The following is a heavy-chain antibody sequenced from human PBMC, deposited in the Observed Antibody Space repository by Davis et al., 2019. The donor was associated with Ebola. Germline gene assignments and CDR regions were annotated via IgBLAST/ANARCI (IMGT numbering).Heavy chain of an antibody. CDR3: VRDAYSDFWSGSTSQSPGDY. V-gene: IGHV3-7*01. CDR1: GFTFNTYW. J-gene: IGHJ4*02. CDR2: IKYDGSVK. Sequence: GESLKISCAASGFTFNTYWMSWVRQAPGKGLEWVANIKYDGSVKYYLGSVKGRFTISRDNAKNALYLQMNSLRAEDTAVYFCVRDAYSDFWSGSTSQSPGDYWGQGTLVTVSS. D-gene: IGHD3-3*01.